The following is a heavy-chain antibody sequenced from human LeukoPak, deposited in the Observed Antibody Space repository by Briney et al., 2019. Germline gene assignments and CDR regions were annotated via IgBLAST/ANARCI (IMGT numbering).Heavy chain of an antibody. J-gene: IGHJ4*02. Sequence: PSEALSLTCAVYGRSFSGSYWSWIRQPPGKGLEWIGEINHSGSTNYNPSLKSRVTISVDTSKNQFSLKLSSVTAADTAVYYCARAVYRGYSYGLFFDYWSQGTLVTVSS. CDR2: INHSGST. D-gene: IGHD5-18*01. CDR3: ARAVYRGYSYGLFFDY. CDR1: GRSFSGSY. V-gene: IGHV4-34*01.